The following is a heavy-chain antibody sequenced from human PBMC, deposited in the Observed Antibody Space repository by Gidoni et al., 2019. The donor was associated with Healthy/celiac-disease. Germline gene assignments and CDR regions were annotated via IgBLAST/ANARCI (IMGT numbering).Heavy chain of an antibody. V-gene: IGHV4-34*01. CDR2: INHSGST. CDR3: ARARRDGYNWGIDY. D-gene: IGHD5-12*01. Sequence: QVQLQQWGAGLLKPSETLSLTCAVYGVSFSGYYWSWIRQPPGKGLEWIGEINHSGSTNYNPSLKSRVTISVDTSKNQFSLKLSSVTAADTAVYYCARARRDGYNWGIDYWGQGTLVTVSS. CDR1: GVSFSGYY. J-gene: IGHJ4*02.